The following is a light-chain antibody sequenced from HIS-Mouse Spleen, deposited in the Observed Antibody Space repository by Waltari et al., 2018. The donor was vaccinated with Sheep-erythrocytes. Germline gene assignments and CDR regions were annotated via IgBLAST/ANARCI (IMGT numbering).Light chain of an antibody. CDR2: DVS. V-gene: IGLV2-11*01. CDR3: CSYAGSYNHV. J-gene: IGLJ1*01. CDR1: SSDVGGYNY. Sequence: QSALTQPRSVSGPPGQSVTISCTGTSSDVGGYNYVSWYQQPPGKAPKLMIYDVSKRPSGVPDRFSGSKSGNTASLTISGLQAEDEADYYCCSYAGSYNHVFATGTKVTVL.